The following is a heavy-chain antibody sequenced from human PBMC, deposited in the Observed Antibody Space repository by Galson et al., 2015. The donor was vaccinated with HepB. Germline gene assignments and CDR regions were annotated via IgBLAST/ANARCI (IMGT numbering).Heavy chain of an antibody. V-gene: IGHV3-30*18. CDR3: AKDQVEWELHNWFDP. J-gene: IGHJ5*02. CDR2: ISYDGSNK. D-gene: IGHD1-26*01. Sequence: LRLSCAASGFTFSSYGMHWVRQAPGKGLEWVAVISYDGSNKYYADSVKGRFTISRDNSKNTLYLQMNSLRAEDTAVYYCAKDQVEWELHNWFDPWGQGTLVTVSS. CDR1: GFTFSSYG.